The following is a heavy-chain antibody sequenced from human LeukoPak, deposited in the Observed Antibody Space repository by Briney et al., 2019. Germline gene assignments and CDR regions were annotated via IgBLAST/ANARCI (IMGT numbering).Heavy chain of an antibody. J-gene: IGHJ1*01. D-gene: IGHD6-19*01. CDR1: GGTLSSYA. CDR3: ASCGGYSSGTRYFQH. V-gene: IGHV1-69*13. CDR2: IIPIFGTA. Sequence: ASVKVSCKASGGTLSSYAISWVRQAPGQGLEWMGGIIPIFGTANYAQKFQGRVTITADESTSTAYMELSSLRSEDTAVYYCASCGGYSSGTRYFQHWGQGTLVTVSS.